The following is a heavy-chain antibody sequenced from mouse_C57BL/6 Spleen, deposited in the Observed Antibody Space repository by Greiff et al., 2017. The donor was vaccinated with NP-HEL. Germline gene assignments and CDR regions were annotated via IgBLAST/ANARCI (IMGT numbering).Heavy chain of an antibody. CDR2: IRSKSSNYAT. CDR3: VRRGDGYGDYYAVDY. Sequence: EVKVVESGGGLVQPKGSLKLSCAASGFTFNTYAMHWVRQAPGKGLEWVARIRSKSSNYATYYADSVKDRFTISREDSQSMLYLQMNNLKTEDTAMYFCVRRGDGYGDYYAVDYWGQGTSVTVSS. J-gene: IGHJ4*01. D-gene: IGHD2-2*01. CDR1: GFTFNTYA. V-gene: IGHV10-3*01.